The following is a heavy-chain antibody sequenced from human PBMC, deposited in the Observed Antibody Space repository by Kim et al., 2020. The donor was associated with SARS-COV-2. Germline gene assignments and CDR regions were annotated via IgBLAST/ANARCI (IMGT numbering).Heavy chain of an antibody. D-gene: IGHD4-17*01. V-gene: IGHV3-23*01. CDR1: GFTFSSYA. J-gene: IGHJ4*02. CDR2: ISGSGGST. Sequence: GGSLRLSCAASGFTFSSYAMSWVRQAPGKGLEWVSAISGSGGSTYYADSVKDRFTISRDNSKNTLYLQMNSLRAEDTAVYYCAKDNVAYGDPGDYWGQGTLVTVSS. CDR3: AKDNVAYGDPGDY.